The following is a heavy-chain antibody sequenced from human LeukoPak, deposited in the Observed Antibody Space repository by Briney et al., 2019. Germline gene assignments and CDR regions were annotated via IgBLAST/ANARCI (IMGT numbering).Heavy chain of an antibody. J-gene: IGHJ5*02. V-gene: IGHV4-59*01. D-gene: IGHD3-9*01. CDR1: GGSISSYY. CDR3: ARTYYDILTGYYHSWSDP. CDR2: IYYSGST. Sequence: SETLSLTCTVSGGSISSYYWSWIRQPLGKGLEWIGYIYYSGSTNYNPSLKSRVTISVDTSKNQFSLKLSSVTAADTAVYYCARTYYDILTGYYHSWSDPWGQGTLVTVSS.